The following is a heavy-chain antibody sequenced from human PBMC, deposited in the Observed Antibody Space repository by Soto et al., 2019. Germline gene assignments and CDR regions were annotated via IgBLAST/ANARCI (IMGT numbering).Heavy chain of an antibody. CDR1: GGSISSYY. CDR3: ARQYSSGWPYFDY. Sequence: SETLSLTCTVSGGSISSYYWSWIRQPPGKGLEWIGYIYYSGSTNYNPSLKSRAIISVDTSKNQFSLWLTSVTAADTAVYYCARQYSSGWPYFDYWGQGALVTVSS. V-gene: IGHV4-59*01. CDR2: IYYSGST. J-gene: IGHJ4*02. D-gene: IGHD6-19*01.